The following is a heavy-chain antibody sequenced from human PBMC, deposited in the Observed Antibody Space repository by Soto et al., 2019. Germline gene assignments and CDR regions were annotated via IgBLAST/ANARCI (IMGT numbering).Heavy chain of an antibody. CDR2: TYYRSKWYN. Sequence: PSQTLSLTCAISGDSVSSNSAAWNWIRQSPSRGLEWLGRTYYRSKWYNDYAVSVKSRITINPDTSKNQFSLQLNSVTPEDTAVYYCARGVDIVATIGDNWFDPWGQGTLVTVSS. D-gene: IGHD5-12*01. CDR1: GDSVSSNSAA. J-gene: IGHJ5*02. CDR3: ARGVDIVATIGDNWFDP. V-gene: IGHV6-1*01.